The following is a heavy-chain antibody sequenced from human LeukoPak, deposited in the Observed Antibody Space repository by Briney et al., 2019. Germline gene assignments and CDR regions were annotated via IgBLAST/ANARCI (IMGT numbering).Heavy chain of an antibody. D-gene: IGHD3-22*01. CDR2: IYTSGSS. CDR1: GGSISSYY. J-gene: IGHJ1*01. CDR3: ARASGYYDSSGYVSEYFQH. V-gene: IGHV4-4*07. Sequence: SETLSLTCTVSGGSISSYYWSWLRQPAGKGLEWIGRIYTSGSSTYNPSLKGRVTMSLDTSKNQFSLKLSSVTAADTAVYYCARASGYYDSSGYVSEYFQHWGQGTLVTVSS.